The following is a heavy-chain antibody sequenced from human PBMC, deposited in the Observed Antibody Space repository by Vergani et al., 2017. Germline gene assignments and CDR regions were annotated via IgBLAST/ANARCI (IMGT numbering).Heavy chain of an antibody. CDR3: ARMHSYGLIPPHGMDV. CDR2: IYYSGST. V-gene: IGHV4-39*07. Sequence: QLQLPESGPGLVKPSETLSLTCTVSGGSISSSSYYWGWIRQPPGKGLEWIGSIYYSGSTYYNPSLKSRVTISVDTSKNQFSLKLSSVTAADTAVYYCARMHSYGLIPPHGMDVWGQGTTVTVSS. D-gene: IGHD5-18*01. CDR1: GGSISSSSYY. J-gene: IGHJ6*02.